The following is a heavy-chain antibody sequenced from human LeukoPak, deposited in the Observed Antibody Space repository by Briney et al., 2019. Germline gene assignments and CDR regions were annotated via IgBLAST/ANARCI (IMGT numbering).Heavy chain of an antibody. CDR3: AREGTFYYDSSGPYYFDS. D-gene: IGHD3-22*01. V-gene: IGHV4-61*02. J-gene: IGHJ4*02. CDR1: GGSINRGAFY. CDR2: IYPSGTT. Sequence: SQTLSLTCAVSGGSINRGAFYWSWIRQPAGKGLEWIGRIYPSGTTNYHPSLKSRVTISLDTSKNQFSLKLSSVTAADTAVYYCAREGTFYYDSSGPYYFDSWGQGTLVTVSS.